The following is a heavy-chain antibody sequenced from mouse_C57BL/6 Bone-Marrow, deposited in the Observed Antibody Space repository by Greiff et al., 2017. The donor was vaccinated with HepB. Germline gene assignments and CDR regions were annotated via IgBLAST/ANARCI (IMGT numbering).Heavy chain of an antibody. CDR3: ARRGYYGSFDY. CDR1: GFTFSSYG. CDR2: ISSGGSYT. D-gene: IGHD1-1*01. J-gene: IGHJ2*01. Sequence: EVMLVESGGDLVKPGGSLKLSCAASGFTFSSYGMSWVRQTPDKRLEWVATISSGGSYTYYPDSVKGRFTISRDSAKNTLYLQMSSLKSEDTAMYYCARRGYYGSFDYWGQGTTLTVSS. V-gene: IGHV5-6*02.